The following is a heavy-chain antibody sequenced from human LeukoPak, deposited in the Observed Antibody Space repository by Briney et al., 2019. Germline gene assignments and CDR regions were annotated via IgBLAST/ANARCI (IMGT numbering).Heavy chain of an antibody. CDR2: IYYSGST. CDR3: ARTASSSGYSSSWLYYFDY. J-gene: IGHJ4*02. Sequence: PSETLSLTCTVSGDSISSYYWSWIRQPPGKGLEWIGYIYYSGSTNYNPSLKSRVTISVDTSKNQFSLKLSSVTAADTAVYYCARTASSSGYSSSWLYYFDYWGQGTLVTVSS. CDR1: GDSISSYY. V-gene: IGHV4-59*01. D-gene: IGHD6-13*01.